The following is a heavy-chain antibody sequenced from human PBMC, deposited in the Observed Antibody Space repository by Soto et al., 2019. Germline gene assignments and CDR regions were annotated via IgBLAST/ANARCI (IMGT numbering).Heavy chain of an antibody. CDR3: VKVEQKYYDSSGCLDY. Sequence: LRLSCAASGFTFSSYEMNWVRQAPGKGLEWVSYISSSGGTIYYADSVKGRFTISRDNAKNSLYLQMNSLRAEDTAVYYCVKVEQKYYDSSGCLDYWGQGTLVTVSS. J-gene: IGHJ4*02. D-gene: IGHD3-22*01. CDR1: GFTFSSYE. V-gene: IGHV3-48*03. CDR2: ISSSGGTI.